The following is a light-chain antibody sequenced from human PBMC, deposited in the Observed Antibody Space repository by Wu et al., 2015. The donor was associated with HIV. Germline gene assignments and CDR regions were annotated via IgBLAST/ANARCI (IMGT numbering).Light chain of an antibody. CDR1: QGISNF. J-gene: IGKJ2*03. Sequence: DIQLTQSPSFLSASVGDRVTITCRASQGISNFLAWYQQKPGKPPKVLIYAASTLQSGVPSRFSGSGSGTDFTLTISRLEPEDFAVYFCQHYGSSPYSFGQGTKLQIK. CDR2: AAS. V-gene: IGKV1-27*01. CDR3: QHYGSSPYS.